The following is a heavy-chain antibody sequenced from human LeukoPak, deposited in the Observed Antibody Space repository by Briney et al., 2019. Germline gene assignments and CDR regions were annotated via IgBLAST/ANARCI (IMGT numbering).Heavy chain of an antibody. D-gene: IGHD2-21*02. Sequence: GGSLRLSCAASGFTFSSYGMHWVRQAPGEGLEWVAFIRYDGSNKYYADSVKGRFTISRDNSKNTLYLQMNSLGAEDTAVYYCAKDGGGGDCYLDYWGQGTLVTVSS. CDR1: GFTFSSYG. J-gene: IGHJ4*02. V-gene: IGHV3-30*02. CDR2: IRYDGSNK. CDR3: AKDGGGGDCYLDY.